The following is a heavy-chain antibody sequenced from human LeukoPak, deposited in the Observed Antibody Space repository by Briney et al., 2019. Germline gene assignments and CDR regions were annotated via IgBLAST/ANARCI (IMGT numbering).Heavy chain of an antibody. V-gene: IGHV5-51*01. D-gene: IGHD6-6*01. CDR2: IYPGDSDT. Sequence: GESLKISCRGSGYRFASYWIGWVRQMPGKGLEWMGIIYPGDSDTRYSPSFQGQVTISADKSISTAYLQWTSLKASDSAMYFCARRGYDSSSGWFNPWGQGTLVTVSS. CDR1: GYRFASYW. J-gene: IGHJ5*02. CDR3: ARRGYDSSSGWFNP.